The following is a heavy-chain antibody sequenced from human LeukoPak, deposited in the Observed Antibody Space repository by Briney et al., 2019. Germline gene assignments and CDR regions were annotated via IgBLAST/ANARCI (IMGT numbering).Heavy chain of an antibody. CDR1: GFSFSRYW. V-gene: IGHV3-21*06. CDR3: ARDPYSGNYGNYYYYYMDV. CDR2: ITSSSSYI. D-gene: IGHD1-26*01. J-gene: IGHJ6*03. Sequence: GGSLRLSCAASGFSFSRYWMNWVRHAPGKGLEWISSITSSSSYIYYADSVKGRFTISRDNAKNSLYLQMSSLSPDDTAVYFCARDPYSGNYGNYYYYYMDVWGKGTTVTISS.